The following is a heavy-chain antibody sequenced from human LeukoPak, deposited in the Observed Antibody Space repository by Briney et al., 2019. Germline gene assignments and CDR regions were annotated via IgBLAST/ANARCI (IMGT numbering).Heavy chain of an antibody. CDR3: ARGRRYYYGSGFYY. Sequence: SETLSLTCAVYGGTFKDYYWTWIRQSPGKGLEWIGEINHSGTINSNPSLKSRVTIPVDTSKNQFSLRLTSVTAADAAIYYCARGRRYYYGSGFYYWGQGTLVTVST. CDR1: GGTFKDYY. V-gene: IGHV4-34*01. D-gene: IGHD3-10*01. J-gene: IGHJ4*01. CDR2: INHSGTI.